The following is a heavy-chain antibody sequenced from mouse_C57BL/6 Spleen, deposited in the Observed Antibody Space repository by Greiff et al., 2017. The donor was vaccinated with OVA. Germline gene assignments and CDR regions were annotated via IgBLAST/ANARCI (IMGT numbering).Heavy chain of an antibody. CDR3: ARSPTGTPYAY. V-gene: IGHV1-64*01. D-gene: IGHD4-1*02. CDR2: IHPNSGST. CDR1: GYTFTSYW. J-gene: IGHJ3*01. Sequence: QVQLQQPGAELVKPGASVKLSCKASGYTFTSYWMHWVKQRPGQGLEWIGMIHPNSGSTNYNEKFKSKATLTVDKSSSTAYMQLSSLTSEDSAVYYGARSPTGTPYAYWGQGTLVTVAA.